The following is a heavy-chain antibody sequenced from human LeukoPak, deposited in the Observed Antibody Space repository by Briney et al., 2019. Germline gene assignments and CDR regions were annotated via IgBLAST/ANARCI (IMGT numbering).Heavy chain of an antibody. Sequence: PSETLSLTCTVSGGSISSGSYYWNWIRQPAGKGLEWIGRIYTSGSTNYNPSLKSRVTISVDTSKNQFSLKLSSVTAADTAVYYCARGGRGVDAFDIWGQGTMVTVSS. CDR3: ARGGRGVDAFDI. D-gene: IGHD3-10*01. J-gene: IGHJ3*02. CDR2: IYTSGST. V-gene: IGHV4-61*02. CDR1: GGSISSGSYY.